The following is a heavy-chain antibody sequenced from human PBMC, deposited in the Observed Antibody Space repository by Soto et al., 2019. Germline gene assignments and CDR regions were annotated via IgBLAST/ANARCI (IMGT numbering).Heavy chain of an antibody. J-gene: IGHJ6*02. D-gene: IGHD6-13*01. CDR1: GFTFSSYG. Sequence: QVQLVESGGGVVQPGRSLRLSCAASGFTFSSYGMHWVRQAPGKGLEWVAVISYDGSNKYYADSVKGRFTISRDNSKKTLYLQMNSLRAEDTAVYYCAKDVYSSSWYEYYYYYGMDVWGQGTTVTVSS. CDR3: AKDVYSSSWYEYYYYYGMDV. V-gene: IGHV3-30*18. CDR2: ISYDGSNK.